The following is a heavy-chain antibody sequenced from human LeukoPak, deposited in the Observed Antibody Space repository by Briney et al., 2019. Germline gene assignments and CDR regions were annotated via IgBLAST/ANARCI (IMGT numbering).Heavy chain of an antibody. V-gene: IGHV4-31*03. CDR2: IYYSGST. Sequence: PSETLSLTCTVSGGSISSGGYYWSWIRQHPGKGLEWIGYIYYSGSTYYNPSLKSRVTISVDTSKNQFSLKLSSVTAADTAVYYCARSNYVWGSYRDPYLDYWGQGTLVTVSS. CDR1: GGSISSGGYY. J-gene: IGHJ4*02. CDR3: ARSNYVWGSYRDPYLDY. D-gene: IGHD3-16*02.